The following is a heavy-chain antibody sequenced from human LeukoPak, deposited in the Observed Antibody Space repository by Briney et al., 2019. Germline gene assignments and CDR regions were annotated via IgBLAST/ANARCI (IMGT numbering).Heavy chain of an antibody. V-gene: IGHV3-30*18. J-gene: IGHJ1*01. CDR1: GFTFSCCD. CDR3: AKGYDSVSN. CDR2: ISCDGSDK. D-gene: IGHD3-22*01. Sequence: GGSLRLSCAASGFTFSCCDMHWVRQAPGKGLEWMALISCDGSDKYYADSVKGRFTISRDNSKNTLFLQMNSLRTEDTAVYYCAKGYDSVSNWGQGTLVTVSS.